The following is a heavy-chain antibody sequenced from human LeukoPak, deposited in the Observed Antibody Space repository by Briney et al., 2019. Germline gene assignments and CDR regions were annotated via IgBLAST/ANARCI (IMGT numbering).Heavy chain of an antibody. CDR3: ATMGTVVVPAAPFDY. V-gene: IGHV1-24*01. D-gene: IGHD2-2*01. CDR1: GYTLTELS. CDR2: FDPEDGET. J-gene: IGHJ4*02. Sequence: ASVKVSCKVSGYTLTELSMHWVRQAPGKGLEWMGGFDPEDGETIYAQKFQGRVTMTEDTSTDTAYMELSSLRSEDTAVYYCATMGTVVVPAAPFDYWGQGTLVTVSS.